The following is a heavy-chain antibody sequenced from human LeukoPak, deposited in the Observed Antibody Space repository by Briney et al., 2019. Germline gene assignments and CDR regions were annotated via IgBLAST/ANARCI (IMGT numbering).Heavy chain of an antibody. V-gene: IGHV1-46*01. J-gene: IGHJ5*02. D-gene: IGHD6-13*01. CDR1: GYTFTSYY. CDR2: IYLSGCST. Sequence: ASVQVSCKASGYTFTSYYMHWVRQAPGQGLEWMGIIYLSGCSTSYAQKFQARVTMSRERSMSTVYMELSSLRSEDTGLYYCARLVPGIAAAAPYSWFDPWGQGTLVTVSS. CDR3: ARLVPGIAAAAPYSWFDP.